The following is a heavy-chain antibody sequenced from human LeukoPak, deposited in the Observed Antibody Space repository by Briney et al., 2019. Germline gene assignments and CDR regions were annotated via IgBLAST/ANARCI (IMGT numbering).Heavy chain of an antibody. CDR2: IYYSGST. J-gene: IGHJ4*02. CDR3: ARPGIAAAGGGYFDY. D-gene: IGHD6-13*01. V-gene: IGHV4-39*01. CDR1: GGSISSSSYY. Sequence: SETLSLTCTVSGGSISSSSYYWGWIRQPPGKGLEWIVSIYYSGSTYYNPSLKSRVTISVDTSKNQFSLKLSSVTAADTAVYYCARPGIAAAGGGYFDYWGQGTLVTVSS.